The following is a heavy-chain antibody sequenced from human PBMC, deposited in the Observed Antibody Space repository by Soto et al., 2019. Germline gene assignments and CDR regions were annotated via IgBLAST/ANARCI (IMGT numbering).Heavy chain of an antibody. CDR3: ARGIVLMVYAISDY. J-gene: IGHJ4*02. V-gene: IGHV4-34*01. Sequence: SEALSLTCAVYGGTFSGYYWSWIRQSPGKGLEWIGEINHSGSTTYNPSLKSRVTISVDTSKNQFSLRLSSVTAADTAVYYCARGIVLMVYAISDYWGQGTLVTVSS. CDR1: GGTFSGYY. D-gene: IGHD2-8*01. CDR2: INHSGST.